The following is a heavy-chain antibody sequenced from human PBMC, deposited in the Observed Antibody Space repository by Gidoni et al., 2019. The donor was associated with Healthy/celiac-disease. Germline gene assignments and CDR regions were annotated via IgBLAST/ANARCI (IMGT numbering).Heavy chain of an antibody. Sequence: GKGLEWVSAISGSGGSTYYADSVKGRFTISRDNSKNTLYLQMNSLRAEDTAVYYCAKDGIVVVITSYFDYWGQGTLVTVSS. D-gene: IGHD3-22*01. CDR2: ISGSGGST. CDR3: AKDGIVVVITSYFDY. J-gene: IGHJ4*02. V-gene: IGHV3-23*01.